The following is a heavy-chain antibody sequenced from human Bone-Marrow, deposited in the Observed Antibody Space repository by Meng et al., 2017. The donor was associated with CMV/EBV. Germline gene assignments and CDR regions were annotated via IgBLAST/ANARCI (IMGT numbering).Heavy chain of an antibody. CDR3: AKDPAAAGLMDV. Sequence: SLKISCAASGFTFDDYAMHWVRQAPGKGLEWVSGISWNSGSIGYADSVKGRFTISRDNAKNSLYLQMNSLRAEDTALYYCAKDPAAAGLMDVWGQGTTVTVSS. D-gene: IGHD6-13*01. CDR2: ISWNSGSI. V-gene: IGHV3-9*01. CDR1: GFTFDDYA. J-gene: IGHJ6*01.